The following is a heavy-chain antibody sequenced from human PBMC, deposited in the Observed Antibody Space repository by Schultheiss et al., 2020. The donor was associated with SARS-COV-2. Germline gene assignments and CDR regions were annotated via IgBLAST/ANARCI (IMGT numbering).Heavy chain of an antibody. CDR3: ARAYGDPHYYQYGLDV. CDR2: INAGNGNT. CDR1: GYNFNPYW. D-gene: IGHD4-17*01. Sequence: ASVKVSCEGSGYNFNPYWIHWVRQAPGQRLEWMGWINAGNGNTQYSQKFQGRVTITRDTSATTAYMELSSLRSEDTAVYYCARAYGDPHYYQYGLDVWGQGTTVTVSS. J-gene: IGHJ6*02. V-gene: IGHV1-3*01.